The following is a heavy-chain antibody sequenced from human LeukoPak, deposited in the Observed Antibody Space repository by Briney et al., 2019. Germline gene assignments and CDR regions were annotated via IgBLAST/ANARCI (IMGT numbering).Heavy chain of an antibody. Sequence: ASVKVSCKASGYTFSEYYIHWVRQAPGQGLEWMAWINPTNGDTNYAQKSQDRVTVTRDTSISTAYMELTRLISDDTAVYYCARVGSSGWYVHPTLDYWGQGTLVTVSS. CDR2: INPTNGDT. CDR3: ARVGSSGWYVHPTLDY. J-gene: IGHJ4*02. CDR1: GYTFSEYY. D-gene: IGHD6-19*01. V-gene: IGHV1-2*02.